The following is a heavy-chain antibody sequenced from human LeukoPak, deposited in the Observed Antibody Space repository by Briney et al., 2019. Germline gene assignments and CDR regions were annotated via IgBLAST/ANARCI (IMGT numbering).Heavy chain of an antibody. D-gene: IGHD2-15*01. CDR3: TTLTLGYCSGGSCYPLDY. V-gene: IGHV3-15*01. CDR2: IKSKTDGGTT. Sequence: GGSLRLSCAASGFTFSNAWMSWVRQAPGKGLEWVGCIKSKTDGGTTDYAAPVKGRFSISRDDSKNTLYLQMNSLKTEDTAVYYCTTLTLGYCSGGSCYPLDYWGQGTLVTVSS. J-gene: IGHJ4*02. CDR1: GFTFSNAW.